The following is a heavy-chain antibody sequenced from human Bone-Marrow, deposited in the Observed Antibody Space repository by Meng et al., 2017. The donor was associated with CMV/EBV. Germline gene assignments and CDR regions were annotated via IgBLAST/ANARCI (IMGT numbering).Heavy chain of an antibody. Sequence: SVKVSCKASGCTFSSYAMRWVRQAPGQGLEWMGGINPIFGTANYAQKFQGRVTITTDESTSTAYMELSSLRSEDTAVYYCARSIPRFLLPWSPFDYRGQGTLVTVSS. CDR3: ARSIPRFLLPWSPFDY. J-gene: IGHJ4*02. CDR1: GCTFSSYA. D-gene: IGHD3-10*01. CDR2: INPIFGTA. V-gene: IGHV1-69*05.